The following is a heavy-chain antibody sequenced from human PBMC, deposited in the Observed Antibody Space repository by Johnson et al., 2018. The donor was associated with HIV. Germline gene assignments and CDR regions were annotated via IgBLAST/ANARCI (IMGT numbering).Heavy chain of an antibody. Sequence: QVQLVESGGGVVQPARSLRLSCASSGFTFSSYAMHWVRQAPGKWLERVAVLSYDGSIKYSADSMKGRFTISRDNSKNTLYLQMNSLGAEDTAVYYCARGGQLVAFDIWGQGTMVTVSS. CDR3: ARGGQLVAFDI. J-gene: IGHJ3*02. D-gene: IGHD6-6*01. CDR2: LSYDGSIK. CDR1: GFTFSSYA. V-gene: IGHV3-30*04.